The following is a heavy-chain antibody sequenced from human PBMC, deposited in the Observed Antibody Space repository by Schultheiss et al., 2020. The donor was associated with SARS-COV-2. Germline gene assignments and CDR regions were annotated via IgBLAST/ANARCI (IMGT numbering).Heavy chain of an antibody. J-gene: IGHJ1*01. Sequence: GESLKISCAASGFTLSPYGMHWVRQAPGKGLEWVSYISSSSSTIYYADSVKGRFTISRDNAKNSLYLQMNSLSDEDTAVYYCARDLRVGSGWTGQAIQHWGQGTVVTVSS. V-gene: IGHV3-48*02. D-gene: IGHD6-19*01. CDR3: ARDLRVGSGWTGQAIQH. CDR2: ISSSSSTI. CDR1: GFTLSPYG.